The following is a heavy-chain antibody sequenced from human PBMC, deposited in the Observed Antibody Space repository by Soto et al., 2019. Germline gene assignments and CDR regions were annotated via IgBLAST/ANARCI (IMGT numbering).Heavy chain of an antibody. CDR1: GYTFTGYY. D-gene: IGHD3-22*01. CDR3: ARGLVYYYDSSGYSPPDY. J-gene: IGHJ4*02. Sequence: ASVKVSFKASGYTFTGYYMHWVRQAPGQGLEWMGWINPNSGGTNYAQKFQGRVTMTRDTSISTAYMELSRLRSDDTAVYYCARGLVYYYDSSGYSPPDYWDQGTLVTVSS. V-gene: IGHV1-2*02. CDR2: INPNSGGT.